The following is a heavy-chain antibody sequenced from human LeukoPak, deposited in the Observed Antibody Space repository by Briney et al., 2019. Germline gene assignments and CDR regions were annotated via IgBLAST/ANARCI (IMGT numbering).Heavy chain of an antibody. D-gene: IGHD6-13*01. CDR1: GGTFSSYA. CDR3: ARGFTEQQLTLYYFDY. J-gene: IGHJ4*02. V-gene: IGHV1-69*04. CDR2: IIPILGIA. Sequence: SVKVSCKASGGTFSSYAISWVRQAPGQGLEWMGRIIPILGIANYAQKFQGRVTITADKSTSTAYMELSSLRSEDTAVYYCARGFTEQQLTLYYFDYWGQGTLVTVSS.